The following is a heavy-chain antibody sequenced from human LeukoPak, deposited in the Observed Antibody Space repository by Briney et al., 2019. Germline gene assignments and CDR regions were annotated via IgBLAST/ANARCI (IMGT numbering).Heavy chain of an antibody. CDR3: TRDSGLSGYDLLDY. CDR1: GFPFRTYW. V-gene: IGHV3-7*01. CDR2: IKNDGSEK. Sequence: GGSLRLSCAASGFPFRTYWITWVRQAPGKGLEWVANIKNDGSEKYYVDSVKGRFTISRDNAENSLFLQMNSLRVEDTAVYYCTRDSGLSGYDLLDYWGQGSLVTVSS. D-gene: IGHD5-12*01. J-gene: IGHJ4*02.